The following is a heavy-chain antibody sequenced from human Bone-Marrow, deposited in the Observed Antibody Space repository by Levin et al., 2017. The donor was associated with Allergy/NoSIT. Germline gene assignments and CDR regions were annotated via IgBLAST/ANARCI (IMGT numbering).Heavy chain of an antibody. CDR2: IYYSGST. D-gene: IGHD3-3*01. Sequence: MSSETLSLTCTVSGGSISSYYWSWIRQPPGKGLEWIGYIYYSGSTNYNPSLKSRVTISVDTSKNQFSLKLSSVTAADTAVYYCARATIDFWSGYYPYYFDYWGQGTLVTVSS. V-gene: IGHV4-59*01. CDR1: GGSISSYY. J-gene: IGHJ4*02. CDR3: ARATIDFWSGYYPYYFDY.